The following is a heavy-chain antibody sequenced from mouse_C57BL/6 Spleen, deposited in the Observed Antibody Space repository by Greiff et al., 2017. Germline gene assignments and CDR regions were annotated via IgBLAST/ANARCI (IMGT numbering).Heavy chain of an antibody. CDR1: GYTFTEYT. J-gene: IGHJ4*01. Sequence: VQLQQSGAELVKPGASVKLSCKASGYTFTEYTIHWVKQRSGQGLEWIGWFYPGSGSIKYNEKFKDKATLTADKSSSTVYMELSRLTSEDSAVYFCARHEKGAYYYGSSSYAMDYWGQGTSVTVSS. CDR3: ARHEKGAYYYGSSSYAMDY. V-gene: IGHV1-62-2*01. CDR2: FYPGSGSI. D-gene: IGHD1-1*01.